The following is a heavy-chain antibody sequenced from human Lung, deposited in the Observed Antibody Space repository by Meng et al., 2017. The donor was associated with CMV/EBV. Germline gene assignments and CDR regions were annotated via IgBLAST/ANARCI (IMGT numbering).Heavy chain of an antibody. CDR3: ARVRRQLWKETYYYYGMDV. V-gene: IGHV3-7*01. Sequence: LTXXASGFTLSSYWMSWVRQAPGQGLEWVANIKQDGSEKYYVDSVKGRFTISRDNAKNSLYLQMNSLRGEDTAVYYCARVRRQLWKETYYYYGMDVWXQGTTVTVSS. D-gene: IGHD5-18*01. J-gene: IGHJ6*02. CDR1: GFTLSSYW. CDR2: IKQDGSEK.